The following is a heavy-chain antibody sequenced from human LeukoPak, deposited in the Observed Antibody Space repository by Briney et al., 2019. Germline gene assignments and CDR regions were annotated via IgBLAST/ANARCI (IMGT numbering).Heavy chain of an antibody. CDR2: INHSGST. CDR3: ARGRNRQWLFTPYFDY. Sequence: PSETLSLTCAVYGGSFSGYYWSWIRQPPGKGLEWIGEINHSGSTNYNPSLKSRVTISVDTSKNQFSLKLSSVTAADTDVYYCARGRNRQWLFTPYFDYWGQGTLVTVSS. D-gene: IGHD3-22*01. J-gene: IGHJ4*02. V-gene: IGHV4-34*01. CDR1: GGSFSGYY.